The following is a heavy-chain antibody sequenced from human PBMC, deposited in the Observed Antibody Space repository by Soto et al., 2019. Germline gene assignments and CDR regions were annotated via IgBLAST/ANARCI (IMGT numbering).Heavy chain of an antibody. CDR3: ARGPRGYVYYHGMDV. CDR2: IDTSGTT. V-gene: IGHV4-4*07. CDR1: GGSISSYY. J-gene: IGHJ6*02. Sequence: KTSETLSLTCTVSGGSISSYYVSWIRQSAGKGLEWIGRIDTSGTTNYNPSLKSRVTMSVDASKNHFSLNLSSVTAAGTAVYYCARGPRGYVYYHGMDVWGQGTTVTVSS. D-gene: IGHD3-10*01.